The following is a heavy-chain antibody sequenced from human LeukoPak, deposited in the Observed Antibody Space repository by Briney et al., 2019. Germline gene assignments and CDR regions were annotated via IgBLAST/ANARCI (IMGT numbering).Heavy chain of an antibody. CDR2: IYYSGST. CDR3: ARMRRYYYDSSGYYQEGYFDY. Sequence: SENLSLTCTVSGGSISSYYWSWIRQPPGKGLEWLGYIYYSGSTNYNPSLKSRVTISVDTSKNQFSLKLSSVTAADTAVYYCARMRRYYYDSSGYYQEGYFDYWGQGTLVTVSS. D-gene: IGHD3-22*01. CDR1: GGSISSYY. J-gene: IGHJ4*02. V-gene: IGHV4-59*01.